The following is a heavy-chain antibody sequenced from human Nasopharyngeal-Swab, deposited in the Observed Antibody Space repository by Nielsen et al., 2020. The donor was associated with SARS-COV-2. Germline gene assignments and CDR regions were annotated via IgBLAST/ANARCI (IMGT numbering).Heavy chain of an antibody. Sequence: GESLKISCAASGFTFSSYWMSWVRQAPGKGLEWVANIKQDGSEKYYVDSVKGRFTISRDNAKNSLYLQMNSLRAEDTAVYYCVTLCPSSRYSSGWYHYYYYMDVWGKGTTVTVSS. J-gene: IGHJ6*03. CDR3: VTLCPSSRYSSGWYHYYYYMDV. CDR1: GFTFSSYW. V-gene: IGHV3-7*02. D-gene: IGHD6-19*01. CDR2: IKQDGSEK.